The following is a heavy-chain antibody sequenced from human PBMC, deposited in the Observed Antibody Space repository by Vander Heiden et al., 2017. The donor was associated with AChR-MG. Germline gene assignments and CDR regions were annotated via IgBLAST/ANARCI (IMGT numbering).Heavy chain of an antibody. CDR2: ISAYNGNP. J-gene: IGHJ4*02. CDR3: ARVADYSTYYFDY. V-gene: IGHV1-18*01. CDR1: GYTFTSYG. D-gene: IGHD4-4*01. Sequence: QVQLVQSGAEVKKPGASVKVSCNASGYTFTSYGISWVRQAPGQGLGLMGGISAYNGNPNYAQKLQGRVPRTTDTSTSTAYMELRSLRSDDTAVYYCARVADYSTYYFDYWGQGTLVTLSS.